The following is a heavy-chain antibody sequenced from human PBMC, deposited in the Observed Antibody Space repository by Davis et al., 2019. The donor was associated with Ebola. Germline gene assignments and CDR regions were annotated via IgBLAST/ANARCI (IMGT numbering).Heavy chain of an antibody. D-gene: IGHD3-10*01. J-gene: IGHJ4*02. V-gene: IGHV3-23*01. CDR3: AKDCRGTMVQGVISLDY. CDR2: ISGSGGST. CDR1: GFTFSSYA. Sequence: PGGSLRLSCAASGFTFSSYAMSWVRQAPGKGLEWVSAISGSGGSTYYADSVKGRFTISRDNSKNTLYLQMNSLRAEDTAVYYCAKDCRGTMVQGVISLDYWGQGTLVTVSS.